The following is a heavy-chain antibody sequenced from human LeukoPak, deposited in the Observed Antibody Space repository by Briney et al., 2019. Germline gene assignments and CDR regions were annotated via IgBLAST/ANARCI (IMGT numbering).Heavy chain of an antibody. Sequence: ASVKVSCKASGYTFTSYDINWVRQATGQGLEWMGWMNPNSGNTGYAQKFQGRVTITRNTSISTAYLELSSLRSEDTAVYYCARVAVPAASYYMDVWGKGTTVTVSS. D-gene: IGHD2-2*01. CDR2: MNPNSGNT. V-gene: IGHV1-8*03. CDR1: GYTFTSYD. J-gene: IGHJ6*03. CDR3: ARVAVPAASYYMDV.